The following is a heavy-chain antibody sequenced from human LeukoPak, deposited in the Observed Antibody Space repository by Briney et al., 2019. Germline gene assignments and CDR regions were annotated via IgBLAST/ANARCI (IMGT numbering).Heavy chain of an antibody. CDR1: GGSISSGGYS. D-gene: IGHD3-22*01. V-gene: IGHV4-30-2*01. Sequence: SQTLSLTCAVSGGSISSGGYSWSWIRRPPGKGLEWIGYIYHSGSTYYNPSLKSRVTISVDRSKNQFSLKLSSVTAADTAVYYCARGRFPMIVALDYWGQGTLVTVSS. CDR2: IYHSGST. CDR3: ARGRFPMIVALDY. J-gene: IGHJ4*02.